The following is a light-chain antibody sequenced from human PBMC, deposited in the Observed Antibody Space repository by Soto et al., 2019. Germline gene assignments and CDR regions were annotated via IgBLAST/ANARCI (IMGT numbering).Light chain of an antibody. CDR2: DAS. Sequence: DIQMTQSPSTLSASVGDGVTITCRASQSISTWLAWYQQKPGKAPKLLIYDASTLESGVPSRFSGSGSGTEFTLTISSLQPDDFATYYCQQYGTYLWTFGQGTRVEIK. CDR1: QSISTW. V-gene: IGKV1-5*01. J-gene: IGKJ1*01. CDR3: QQYGTYLWT.